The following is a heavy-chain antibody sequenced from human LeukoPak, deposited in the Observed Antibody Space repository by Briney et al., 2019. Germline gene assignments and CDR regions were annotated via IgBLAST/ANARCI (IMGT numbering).Heavy chain of an antibody. Sequence: PGGSLRLSCAASGFTFSSYGMHWVRQAPGKGLEWVAVISYDGSNKYYADSVEGRFTISRDNSKNTLYLQMNSLRAEDTAVYYCAKDLSVWFGELDPWGQGTLVTVSS. CDR2: ISYDGSNK. V-gene: IGHV3-30*18. CDR1: GFTFSSYG. CDR3: AKDLSVWFGELDP. D-gene: IGHD3-10*01. J-gene: IGHJ5*02.